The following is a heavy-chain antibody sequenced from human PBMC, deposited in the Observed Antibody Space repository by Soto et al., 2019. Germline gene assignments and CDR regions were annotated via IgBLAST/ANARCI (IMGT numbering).Heavy chain of an antibody. CDR3: ARVRGTAGKRYFDY. CDR2: TYYSGST. D-gene: IGHD6-13*01. Sequence: SETLCFTCTFSGGSMIAYYWNWMRQPPGKGLQWIGYTYYSGSTTYNPSLKSRVTISVDSSKNQFSLKLDSVTPADTAVYYCARVRGTAGKRYFDYWGPGTMVTVSS. J-gene: IGHJ4*02. CDR1: GGSMIAYY. V-gene: IGHV4-59*01.